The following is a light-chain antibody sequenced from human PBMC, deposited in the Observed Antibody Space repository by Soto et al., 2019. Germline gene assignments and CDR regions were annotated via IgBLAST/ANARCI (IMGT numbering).Light chain of an antibody. CDR2: EVT. J-gene: IGLJ2*01. Sequence: QSVLTQPPSASGSPGQSVTISCTGTSSDIGGYNYVSWYQHHSGKAPKLMIYEVTERPSGVPDRFSGSKSGNTASLTVSGLQAEDEADYYCSSYTGSNNLLFGGGTKVTVL. CDR3: SSYTGSNNLL. CDR1: SSDIGGYNY. V-gene: IGLV2-8*01.